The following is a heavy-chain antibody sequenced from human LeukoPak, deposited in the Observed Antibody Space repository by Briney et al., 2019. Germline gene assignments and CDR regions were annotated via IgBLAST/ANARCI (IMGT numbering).Heavy chain of an antibody. D-gene: IGHD3-10*01. Sequence: ASVKASCKASGYTFTSYDINWVRQATGQGLEWMGWMNPNSGNTGYAQKFQGRVTMTRNTSISTAYMELSSLRSEDTAVYYCAREGIRVRGVIGSWFDPWGQGTLVTVSS. J-gene: IGHJ5*02. CDR1: GYTFTSYD. CDR2: MNPNSGNT. V-gene: IGHV1-8*01. CDR3: AREGIRVRGVIGSWFDP.